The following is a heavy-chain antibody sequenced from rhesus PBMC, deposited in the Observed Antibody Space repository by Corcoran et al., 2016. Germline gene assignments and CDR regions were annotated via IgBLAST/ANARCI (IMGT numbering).Heavy chain of an antibody. Sequence: QVQLQESGPGLVKPSETLSLTCAVSGYSISSGYGWGWLRPPPGKGLEWIGQIYGGSGSTYYNPSLKSRVTVSKDTSKNQFSLKLSSVTAADTAVYYCARVLYSSWYVDGLDSWGQGVVVTVSS. J-gene: IGHJ6*01. CDR2: IYGGSGST. V-gene: IGHV4-127*01. CDR1: GYSISSGYG. CDR3: ARVLYSSWYVDGLDS. D-gene: IGHD6-13*01.